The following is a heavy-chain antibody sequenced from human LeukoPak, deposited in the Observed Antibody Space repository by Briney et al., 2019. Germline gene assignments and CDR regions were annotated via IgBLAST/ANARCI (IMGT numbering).Heavy chain of an antibody. V-gene: IGHV3-23*01. J-gene: IGHJ4*02. Sequence: GGSLRLSCVASGLTFSSHAMTWVRQTPGKGLEWVSGITGSGGSTYHAESVRGRFTISRDNSKSTLYLQMNNPRAEDTAVYYCASRPASETYFAVFDYWGQGTLVTVSS. CDR3: ASRPASETYFAVFDY. D-gene: IGHD1-26*01. CDR2: ITGSGGST. CDR1: GLTFSSHA.